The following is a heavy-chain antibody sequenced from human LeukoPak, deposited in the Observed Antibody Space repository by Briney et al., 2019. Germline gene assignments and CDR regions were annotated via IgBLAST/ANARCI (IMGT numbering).Heavy chain of an antibody. J-gene: IGHJ4*02. CDR3: AKASSNYFYYFEY. V-gene: IGHV3-74*01. CDR1: GFTFSTYW. CDR2: INSDGSST. D-gene: IGHD2/OR15-2a*01. Sequence: GGSLRLSCAASGFTFSTYWMHWVRQAPGTGLVWVSRINSDGSSTTYADSVKGRFTISRDNAKNTLSLQMNSLRAEDTAVYYCAKASSNYFYYFEYWGQGTLVTVSS.